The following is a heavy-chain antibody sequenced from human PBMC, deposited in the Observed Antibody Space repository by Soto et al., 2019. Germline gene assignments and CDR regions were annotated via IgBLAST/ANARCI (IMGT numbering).Heavy chain of an antibody. CDR1: GFTFSSTG. CDR3: EKDWGIAVAAH. V-gene: IGHV3-30*18. D-gene: IGHD6-19*01. Sequence: GGSLSLSCAASGFTFSSTGMHWVRQAPGKGLEWVAVISHDGGNKYYGDSVKGRFTISRDNSKNTLYLQMSSLRADDTAVYYCEKDWGIAVAAHWGQGTLVTVSS. J-gene: IGHJ4*02. CDR2: ISHDGGNK.